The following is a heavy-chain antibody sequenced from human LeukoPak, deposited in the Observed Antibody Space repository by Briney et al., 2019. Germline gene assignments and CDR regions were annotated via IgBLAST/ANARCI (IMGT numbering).Heavy chain of an antibody. J-gene: IGHJ4*02. CDR3: ARASYCSGGSCYSDY. CDR2: ISAYNGNT. D-gene: IGHD2-15*01. V-gene: IGHV1-18*01. Sequence: ASVEVSCKASGYTFTSYSISWVRQAAGQGLEWMGWISAYNGNTIYAQKVKGRVTMTTDTSTSTAYMELRSLKSDDTAVYYCARASYCSGGSCYSDYWGQGTLVTVSS. CDR1: GYTFTSYS.